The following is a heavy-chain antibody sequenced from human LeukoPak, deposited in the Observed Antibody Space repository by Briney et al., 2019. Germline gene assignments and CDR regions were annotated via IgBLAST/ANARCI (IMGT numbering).Heavy chain of an antibody. Sequence: ASVKVTCKASGYTFTNYGISWVRQAPGQGLEWMGWISTYNGNTHYAQNFQGTFTMTTDTSTTTAYMELRSLRSDDTAVYYCARNTGNWDLDYWGQGTLVTVSS. CDR1: GYTFTNYG. CDR2: ISTYNGNT. D-gene: IGHD1-1*01. J-gene: IGHJ4*02. V-gene: IGHV1-18*01. CDR3: ARNTGNWDLDY.